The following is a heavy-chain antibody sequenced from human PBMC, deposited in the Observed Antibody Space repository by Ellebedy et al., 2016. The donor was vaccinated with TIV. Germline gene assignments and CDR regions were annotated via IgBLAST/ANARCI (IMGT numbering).Heavy chain of an antibody. CDR3: ASSYYRNWFDP. Sequence: MPSETLPLTCAVYGGSFSGYYWSWIRQPPGKGLEWIGEINHSGSTNYNPSLKSRVTISVDTSKNQFSLKLSSVTAADTAVYYCASSYYRNWFDPWGQGTLVTVSS. V-gene: IGHV4-34*01. CDR2: INHSGST. J-gene: IGHJ5*02. D-gene: IGHD5-18*01. CDR1: GGSFSGYY.